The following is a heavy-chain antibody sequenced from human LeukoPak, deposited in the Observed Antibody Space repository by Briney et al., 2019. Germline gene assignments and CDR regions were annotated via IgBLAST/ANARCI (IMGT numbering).Heavy chain of an antibody. CDR2: INPNSGGT. J-gene: IGHJ4*02. V-gene: IGHV1-2*02. Sequence: ASVKVSCKASGGTFSSYAISWVRQAPEQGLEWMGWINPNSGGTNTAQKFQGRVTMTRDTSLSTAYMELSRLRSDDTAVYYCARVNNYYDSSGYLYYFDNWGQGTLVTVSS. CDR3: ARVNNYYDSSGYLYYFDN. CDR1: GGTFSSYA. D-gene: IGHD3-22*01.